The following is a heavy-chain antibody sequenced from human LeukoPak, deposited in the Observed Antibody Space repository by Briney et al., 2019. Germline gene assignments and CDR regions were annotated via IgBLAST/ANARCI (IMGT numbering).Heavy chain of an antibody. J-gene: IGHJ4*02. D-gene: IGHD3-10*01. V-gene: IGHV3-66*01. CDR2: IYSGGST. CDR1: GFTVSSNY. CDR3: AKDSGSYYTSDY. Sequence: GGSLRLSCAASGFTVSSNYMSWVRQAPGKGLEWVSVIYSGGSTYYADSVKGRFTISRDNSKNTLYLQMNSLRAEDTAVYYCAKDSGSYYTSDYWGQGTLVTVSS.